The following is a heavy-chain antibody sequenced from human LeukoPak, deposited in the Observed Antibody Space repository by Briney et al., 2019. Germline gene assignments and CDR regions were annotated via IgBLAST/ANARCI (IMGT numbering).Heavy chain of an antibody. CDR1: GFTVSADY. CDR2: IYSGGST. CDR3: ARGMGSYGFDY. D-gene: IGHD4-17*01. J-gene: IGHJ4*02. V-gene: IGHV3-53*01. Sequence: GGSLRLSCAASGFTVSADYMDWVRQAPGKGLEWVSVIYSGGSTYYADSVKGRFTISRDNSKNTLYLQMNSLRAEDTAVYYCARGMGSYGFDYWGQGTLVTVSS.